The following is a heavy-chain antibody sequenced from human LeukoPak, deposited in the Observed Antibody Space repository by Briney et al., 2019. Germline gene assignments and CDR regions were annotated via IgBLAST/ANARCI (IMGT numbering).Heavy chain of an antibody. V-gene: IGHV1-2*02. Sequence: ASVKVSCKASGYTFTGYYMHWVRQAPGQGLEWMGWINPNSGGTNYAQKFQGRVTMTGDTSISTAYMELSRLRSDDTAVYYCARDLYYYDSSGYYSVHYYYYMDVWGKGTTVTVSS. CDR3: ARDLYYYDSSGYYSVHYYYYMDV. CDR1: GYTFTGYY. J-gene: IGHJ6*03. D-gene: IGHD3-22*01. CDR2: INPNSGGT.